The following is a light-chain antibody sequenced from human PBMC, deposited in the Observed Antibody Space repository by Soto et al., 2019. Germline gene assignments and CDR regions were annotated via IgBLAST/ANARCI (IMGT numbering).Light chain of an antibody. CDR1: QDVFSLSNNKHY. CDR2: WAS. CDR3: QQYHSTPWT. J-gene: IGKJ1*01. Sequence: DIVMTQAPDSLAVSLGEGATINCRSTQDVFSLSNNKHYLAWYQQKPGQPLKLLIYWASSRDSGVPDRFTASGSGTDFTLTITSLQAEDVAVYYCQQYHSTPWTFGQGTKVDIK. V-gene: IGKV4-1*01.